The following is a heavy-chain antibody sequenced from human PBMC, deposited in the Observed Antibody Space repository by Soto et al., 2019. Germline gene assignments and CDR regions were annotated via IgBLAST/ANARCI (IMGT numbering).Heavy chain of an antibody. CDR2: INPSGGST. D-gene: IGHD3-10*01. CDR3: VRDLWFGEPKPSYYYGMDV. CDR1: GYTFTSYY. J-gene: IGHJ6*02. Sequence: ASVKVSCKASGYTFTSYYMHWVRQAPGQGLEWMGIINPSGGSTSYAQKFQGRVTMTRDTSTSTVYMELSSLRSEDTAVYYCVRDLWFGEPKPSYYYGMDVWAQGTTVTVSS. V-gene: IGHV1-46*03.